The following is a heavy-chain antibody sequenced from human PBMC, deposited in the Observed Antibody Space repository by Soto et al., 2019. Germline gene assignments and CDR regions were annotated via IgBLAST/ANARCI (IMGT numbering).Heavy chain of an antibody. CDR1: GYTFTSYG. D-gene: IGHD5-12*01. J-gene: IGHJ4*02. Sequence: ASVKVSCKASGYTFTSYGISWVRQAPGQGLEWMGWISAYNGNTNYAQKLQGRVTMTTDTSTSTAYMELRSLRSDDTAVYYCVRDVAIYSGYDSPVIYWGQGTLVTVSS. V-gene: IGHV1-18*01. CDR2: ISAYNGNT. CDR3: VRDVAIYSGYDSPVIY.